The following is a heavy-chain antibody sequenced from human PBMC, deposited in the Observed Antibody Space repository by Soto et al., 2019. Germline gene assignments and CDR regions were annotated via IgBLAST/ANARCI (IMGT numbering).Heavy chain of an antibody. Sequence: ASVKVSCKASGYTFTSYYMHWVRQAPGQGLEWMGIINPSGGSTSYAQKFQGRVTMTRDTSTSTVYMELSSLRSEETAVYYCARAQGIIVVVVAATPGPPGALDYWGQGTIVTVFS. CDR2: INPSGGST. D-gene: IGHD2-15*01. V-gene: IGHV1-46*01. CDR3: ARAQGIIVVVVAATPGPPGALDY. J-gene: IGHJ4*02. CDR1: GYTFTSYY.